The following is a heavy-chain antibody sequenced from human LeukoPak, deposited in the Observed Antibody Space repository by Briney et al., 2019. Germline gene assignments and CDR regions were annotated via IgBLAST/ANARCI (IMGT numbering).Heavy chain of an antibody. Sequence: PSETLSLTCTVSGGSINNYYWSWIRQPPGKGLEYIGYIHYSGTNHYIPSLKSRVTISADTSKNHFSLTLGAVSATDTAVYYFASPRGFSYSYFDYWGQGTLVTVSS. V-gene: IGHV4-59*08. D-gene: IGHD5-18*01. J-gene: IGHJ4*02. CDR3: ASPRGFSYSYFDY. CDR2: IHYSGTN. CDR1: GGSINNYY.